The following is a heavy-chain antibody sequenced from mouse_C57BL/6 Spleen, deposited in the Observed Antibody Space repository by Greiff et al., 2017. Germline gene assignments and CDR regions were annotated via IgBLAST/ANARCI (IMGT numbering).Heavy chain of an antibody. CDR1: GYAFSSSW. Sequence: QVQLQQSGAELVKPGASVKISCKASGYAFSSSWMNWVKQRPGKGLEWIGQIYPGDGDTNYNGKFKGKATLTADKSSSTAYMQLSSLTSEDSAVYFCARARGNYYFDYWGQGTTLTVSS. J-gene: IGHJ2*01. V-gene: IGHV1-80*01. CDR2: IYPGDGDT. CDR3: ARARGNYYFDY.